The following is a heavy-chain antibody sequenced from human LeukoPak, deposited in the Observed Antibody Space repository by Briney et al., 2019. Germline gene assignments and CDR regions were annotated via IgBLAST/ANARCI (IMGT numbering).Heavy chain of an antibody. CDR1: GGSISTGDYY. V-gene: IGHV4-30-4*01. CDR2: IYYSGST. Sequence: SETLSLTCTVSGGSISTGDYYWSWIRQPPGKGLEWIGYIYYSGSTYYNPSLKSRVSISVDTSTNQFSLKLNSVTAADTAVYYCARFTGWFDPWGQGTLVTVSS. CDR3: ARFTGWFDP. J-gene: IGHJ5*02.